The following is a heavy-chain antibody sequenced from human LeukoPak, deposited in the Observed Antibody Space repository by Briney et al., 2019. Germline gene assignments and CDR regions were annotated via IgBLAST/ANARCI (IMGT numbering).Heavy chain of an antibody. J-gene: IGHJ6*02. CDR1: GFTFSDYY. D-gene: IGHD2-8*01. CDR2: ISSSGSTI. CDR3: ARSTDYCTNGVCYGFRYYYYGMDV. V-gene: IGHV3-11*01. Sequence: GGSLRLSCAASGFTFSDYYMSWIRQAPGKGREWVSYISSSGSTIYYADSVKGRFTISRDNAKNSLYLQMNSLRAEDTAVYYCARSTDYCTNGVCYGFRYYYYGMDVWGQGTTVTVSS.